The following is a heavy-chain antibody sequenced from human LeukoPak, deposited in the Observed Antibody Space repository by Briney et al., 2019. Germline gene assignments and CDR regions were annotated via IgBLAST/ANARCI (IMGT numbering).Heavy chain of an antibody. CDR3: ARDFAYYYYGMDV. Sequence: GGSLRLSCAASGFTFSSYAMSWVRQAPGKGLEWVSAISGSGGSTYYADSVKGRFTISRDNSKNTLYLQMNSLRAEDTAVYYCARDFAYYYYGMDVWGQGTTVTVSS. V-gene: IGHV3-23*01. CDR2: ISGSGGST. CDR1: GFTFSSYA. J-gene: IGHJ6*02.